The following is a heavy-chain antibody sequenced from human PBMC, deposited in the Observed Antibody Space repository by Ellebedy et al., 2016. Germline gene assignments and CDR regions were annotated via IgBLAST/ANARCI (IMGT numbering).Heavy chain of an antibody. Sequence: GGSLRLSCAASGFTFSSSWMSWVRQAPGKGLEWVANIKQDGSEKYYVDSVKGRFTISRDNSKNTLYLQMSSLRVEDTAVYYCARGGRRWGRGTLVTVSS. D-gene: IGHD3-16*01. CDR1: GFTFSSSW. CDR3: ARGGRR. V-gene: IGHV3-7*02. J-gene: IGHJ4*02. CDR2: IKQDGSEK.